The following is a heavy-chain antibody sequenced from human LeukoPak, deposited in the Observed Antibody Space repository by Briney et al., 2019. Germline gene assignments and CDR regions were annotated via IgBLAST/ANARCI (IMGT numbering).Heavy chain of an antibody. CDR2: IKQDGSEK. D-gene: IGHD2-21*01. J-gene: IGHJ4*02. V-gene: IGHV3-7*01. CDR1: GLTFSSYW. Sequence: GGSLRLSCAASGLTFSSYWMSWVRQAPGKGLEWVANIKQDGSEKYYVDSVKGRFTISRDNAKNSLYLQMNSLRVEDTAVYYCARENPNGGDCCDYWGQGTLVTVSS. CDR3: ARENPNGGDCCDY.